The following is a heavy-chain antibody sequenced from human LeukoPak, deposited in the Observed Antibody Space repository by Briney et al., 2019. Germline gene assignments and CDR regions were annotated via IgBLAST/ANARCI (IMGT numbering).Heavy chain of an antibody. V-gene: IGHV1-8*01. J-gene: IGHJ4*02. Sequence: ASVKVSCKASGYTFTSYDINWVRQATGQGLEWMGWMNPNSGNTGYAQKFQGRVTMTRDMSITTTYMELTRLRSDDTAFYYCARWDGYSSSPDYWGQGSLVTVSS. CDR3: ARWDGYSSSPDY. CDR2: MNPNSGNT. D-gene: IGHD6-13*01. CDR1: GYTFTSYD.